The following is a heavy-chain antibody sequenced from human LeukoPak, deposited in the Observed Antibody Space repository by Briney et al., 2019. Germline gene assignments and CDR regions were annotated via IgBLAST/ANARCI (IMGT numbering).Heavy chain of an antibody. D-gene: IGHD1-7*01. Sequence: SETLSLTCTVSGGSISSYYWSWIRQPPRKGLEWIGYIYYSGSTNYNPSLKSRVTISVDTSKNQFSLKLSSVTAADTAVYYCARTNWNWAYYFDYWGQGTLVTVSS. CDR2: IYYSGST. CDR1: GGSISSYY. J-gene: IGHJ4*02. V-gene: IGHV4-59*01. CDR3: ARTNWNWAYYFDY.